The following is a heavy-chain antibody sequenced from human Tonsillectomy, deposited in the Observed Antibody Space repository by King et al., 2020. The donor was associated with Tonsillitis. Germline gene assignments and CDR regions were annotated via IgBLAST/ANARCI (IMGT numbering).Heavy chain of an antibody. CDR3: ERDQSSYDSSGYYSD. Sequence: VQLVESGGGVVQPGRSLRLSCAASGFTFSSYGMHWVRQAPGKGLEWVAVISYDGSEKYYVDSVKGRFTISRDNSKNTLYLQMNSLRAEDTAVYYCERDQSSYDSSGYYSDWGQGTMVTVSS. CDR1: GFTFSSYG. V-gene: IGHV3-30*05. J-gene: IGHJ3*01. D-gene: IGHD3-22*01. CDR2: ISYDGSEK.